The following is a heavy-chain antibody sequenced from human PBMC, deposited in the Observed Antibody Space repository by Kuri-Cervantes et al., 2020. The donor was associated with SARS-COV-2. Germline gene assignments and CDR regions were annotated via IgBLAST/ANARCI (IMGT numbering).Heavy chain of an antibody. V-gene: IGHV1-8*03. CDR1: GYTFTSYD. CDR3: AREGYCSSTSCSQGGPYALDI. CDR2: MNPNSGNT. J-gene: IGHJ3*02. Sequence: ASVKVSCKASGYTFTSYDNNWVRQATGQGLEWMGWMNPNSGNTGYAQKFQGRVTITRNTSISTAYMELSSLRSEDTAVYYCAREGYCSSTSCSQGGPYALDIWGQGTMVTVSS. D-gene: IGHD2-2*01.